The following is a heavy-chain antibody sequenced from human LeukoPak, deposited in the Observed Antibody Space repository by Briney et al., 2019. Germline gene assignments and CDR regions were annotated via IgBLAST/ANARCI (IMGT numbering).Heavy chain of an antibody. D-gene: IGHD3-22*01. Sequence: PGGSLRLSCAASGFTFNTYAINWVRQAPGKGLEWVAVISYNGNNKYYADSVKGRFTISRDNSKNTLYLQMNSLRAEDTAVYYCAKESGRYYDSSGYLDYWGQGTLVTVSS. CDR1: GFTFNTYA. J-gene: IGHJ4*02. CDR3: AKESGRYYDSSGYLDY. V-gene: IGHV3-30-3*01. CDR2: ISYNGNNK.